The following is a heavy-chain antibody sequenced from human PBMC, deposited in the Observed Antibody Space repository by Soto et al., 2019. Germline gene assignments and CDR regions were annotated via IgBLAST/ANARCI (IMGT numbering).Heavy chain of an antibody. Sequence: EVQLVESGGGVVQPGGSLRLSCAASGFTFEDYALHWVRQSSGKGPEWVSLINADGTDTYYAHSVNGRFTISRDNRKAAFFLQMNSLRPEDSAMYYCAKARFYFDSSPYDSWGQGTLVTVTS. J-gene: IGHJ4*02. D-gene: IGHD3-22*01. CDR1: GFTFEDYA. CDR2: INADGTDT. CDR3: AKARFYFDSSPYDS. V-gene: IGHV3-43*02.